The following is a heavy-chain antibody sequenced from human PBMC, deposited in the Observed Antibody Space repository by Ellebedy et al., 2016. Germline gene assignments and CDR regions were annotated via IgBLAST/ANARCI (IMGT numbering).Heavy chain of an antibody. V-gene: IGHV1-46*01. CDR3: ARDPSHVVVPAANWFDP. D-gene: IGHD2-2*01. J-gene: IGHJ5*02. Sequence: ASVKVSCKASGYTFTSYYVHWVRQAPGQGLEWMGLINPSGGSTTYAQKFQGRVTMTRDTSTTTVYMELSSLSSEDPGVYYCARDPSHVVVPAANWFDPWGQGTLVTVSS. CDR2: INPSGGST. CDR1: GYTFTSYY.